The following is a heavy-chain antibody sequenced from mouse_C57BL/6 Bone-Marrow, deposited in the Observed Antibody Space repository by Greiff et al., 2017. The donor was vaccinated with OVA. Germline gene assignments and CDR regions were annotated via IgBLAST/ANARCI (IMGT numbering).Heavy chain of an antibody. CDR2: IHPNSGST. CDR1: GYTFTSYW. Sequence: QVQLKQPGAELVKPGASVKLSCKASGYTFTSYWMHWVKQRPGQGLEGIGMIHPNSGSTNYNEKFKSKATLTVDKSSSTAYMQLSSLTSEDSAVYYCARWRGNSPYAMDYWGQGPSVTVSS. CDR3: ARWRGNSPYAMDY. D-gene: IGHD2-1*01. J-gene: IGHJ4*01. V-gene: IGHV1-64*01.